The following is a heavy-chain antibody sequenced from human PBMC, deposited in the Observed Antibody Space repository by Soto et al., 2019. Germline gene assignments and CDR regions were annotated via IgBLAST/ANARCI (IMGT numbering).Heavy chain of an antibody. Sequence: ASVKVSCKVSGYTLTELSMYWVRQAPGKGLEWMGGFDPEDGETIYAQKFQGRVTMTEDTSTDTAYMELSSLRSEDTAVYYCAIQDYSSGWYIWFDPWGQGTLVTVS. V-gene: IGHV1-24*01. CDR2: FDPEDGET. J-gene: IGHJ5*02. CDR1: GYTLTELS. CDR3: AIQDYSSGWYIWFDP. D-gene: IGHD6-19*01.